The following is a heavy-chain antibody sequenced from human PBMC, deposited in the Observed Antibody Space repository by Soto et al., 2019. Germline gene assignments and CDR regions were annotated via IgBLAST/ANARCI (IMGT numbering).Heavy chain of an antibody. CDR3: ARLMGTSFDL. J-gene: IGHJ4*02. D-gene: IGHD2-8*01. CDR2: ARNKAHSYTT. Sequence: GSLRLSCAASGITFSDHHMDWVRQAPGKGLEWVGRARNKAHSYTTAYAASVKGRVTISRDDSKNSLSLQMNSLQTEDTAVYFCARLMGTSFDLWGQGTQVTVSS. V-gene: IGHV3-72*01. CDR1: GITFSDHH.